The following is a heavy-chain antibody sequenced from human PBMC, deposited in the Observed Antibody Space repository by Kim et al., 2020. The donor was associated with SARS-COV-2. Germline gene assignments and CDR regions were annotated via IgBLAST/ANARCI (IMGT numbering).Heavy chain of an antibody. V-gene: IGHV3-11*05. CDR1: GFRFSDHY. J-gene: IGHJ4*02. CDR3: AREERTSPKRFDC. Sequence: GGSLRLSCAASGFRFSDHYMHWIRQTPGKGLEWISYIGQKSTSTSYADSVKGRFTISRDNTKNSLFLQINSLRDDDTAVYYCAREERTSPKRFDCWGQGALVTVSS. D-gene: IGHD4-17*01. CDR2: IGQKSTST.